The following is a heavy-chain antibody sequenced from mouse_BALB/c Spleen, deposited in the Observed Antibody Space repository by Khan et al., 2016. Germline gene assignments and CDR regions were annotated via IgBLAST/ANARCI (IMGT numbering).Heavy chain of an antibody. Sequence: QVQLQQPGAELVRPGASVKMSCKASGYTFTSYNMHWVKQTPGQGLEWIGAINPGYGDTSYNQKFKGKATLTADKSSSTAYMQLSSPTSEDSADYSCARDGNYFDYWGQGTTLTVSS. V-gene: IGHV1-12*01. CDR2: INPGYGDT. D-gene: IGHD2-1*01. CDR1: GYTFTSYN. J-gene: IGHJ2*01. CDR3: ARDGNYFDY.